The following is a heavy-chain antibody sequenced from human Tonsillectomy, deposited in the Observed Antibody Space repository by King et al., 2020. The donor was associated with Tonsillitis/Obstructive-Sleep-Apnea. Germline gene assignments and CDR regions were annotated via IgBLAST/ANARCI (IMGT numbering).Heavy chain of an antibody. CDR2: ISRSSSTI. D-gene: IGHD1/OR15-1a*01. CDR3: VREIFGSEEHTPYYMDV. J-gene: IGHJ6*03. CDR1: GFTFSSYS. V-gene: IGHV3-48*02. Sequence: VQLVESGGGLVQPGGSLRLSCAASGFTFSSYSMNWVRQAPGKGLEWVSYISRSSSTIYFADSVKGRFTISRDNAKNSLYLQMNSLRDEDTAVYYCVREIFGSEEHTPYYMDVWGKGTTVTVSS.